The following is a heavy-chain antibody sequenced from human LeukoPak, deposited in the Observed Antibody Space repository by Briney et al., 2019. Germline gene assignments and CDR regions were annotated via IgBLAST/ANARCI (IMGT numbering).Heavy chain of an antibody. D-gene: IGHD6-13*01. Sequence: GASVRVSCTASGYTFTTYGISWVRQAPGQGPEWMGWISGYNGNTNYAQKLQGRVTMTTDTSPSTAYMELRRLRSDGTGVYYCARVIAAAGTQNWFDPWGQGTLVTVSS. J-gene: IGHJ5*02. CDR2: ISGYNGNT. CDR1: GYTFTTYG. CDR3: ARVIAAAGTQNWFDP. V-gene: IGHV1-18*01.